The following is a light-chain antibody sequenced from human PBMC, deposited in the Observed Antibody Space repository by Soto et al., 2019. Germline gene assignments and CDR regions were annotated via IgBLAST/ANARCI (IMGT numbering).Light chain of an antibody. CDR2: SDT. CDR1: SSNIGSNT. Sequence: QSALSRAASVSGTPGQRVTMSCSGGSSNIGSNTVSWYQHLPGTAPQLLIYSDTQRASGVADRFSGSKSGTSASLAISGLQSDDEADYYCAAWDDRLNGALFGTGTKVTVL. J-gene: IGLJ1*01. CDR3: AAWDDRLNGAL. V-gene: IGLV1-44*01.